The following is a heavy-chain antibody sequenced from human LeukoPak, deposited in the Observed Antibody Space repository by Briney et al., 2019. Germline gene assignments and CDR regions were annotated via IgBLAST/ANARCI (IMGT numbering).Heavy chain of an antibody. D-gene: IGHD3-22*01. CDR1: GGSISSGSYY. CDR2: IYTSGST. CDR3: ARVDLSGYLHY. Sequence: SETLSLTCTVSGGSISSGSYYWSWIRQPAGKGLEWIGRIYTSGSTNYNPSLKSRVTISVDTSKNQFSLDLTSVTAADTAVYYCARVDLSGYLHYWGQGTLVTVSS. J-gene: IGHJ4*02. V-gene: IGHV4-61*02.